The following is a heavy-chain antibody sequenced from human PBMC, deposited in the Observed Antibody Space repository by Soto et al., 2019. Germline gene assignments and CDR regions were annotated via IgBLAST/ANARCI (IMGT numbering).Heavy chain of an antibody. J-gene: IGHJ6*03. V-gene: IGHV4-59*02. CDR2: IYYSGNT. CDR3: ARVWRTKNLSDYYYYMDV. CDR1: GFSVRSFY. D-gene: IGHD3-10*01. Sequence: SETLSLTYTGTGFSVRSFYWSRNRQRPGKGLEWIGYIYYSGNTNYHPSLKSRVTISVDTSKNQFSLKLSSVTAADTAVYYCARVWRTKNLSDYYYYMDVWGKGTTVNVS.